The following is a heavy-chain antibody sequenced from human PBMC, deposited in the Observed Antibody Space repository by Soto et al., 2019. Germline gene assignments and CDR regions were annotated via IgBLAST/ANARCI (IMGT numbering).Heavy chain of an antibody. CDR2: ISYDGSNK. Sequence: GGSLRLSCAASGFTFSSYGMHWVRQAPGKGLEWVAAISYDGSNKYYADSVKGRFTISRDNSKNTLYLQMNSLRAEDTAVYYCAKDPRLFSLPSHYFVNYGQGTPATVSS. J-gene: IGHJ4*01. CDR1: GFTFSSYG. V-gene: IGHV3-30*18. D-gene: IGHD3-9*01. CDR3: AKDPRLFSLPSHYFVN.